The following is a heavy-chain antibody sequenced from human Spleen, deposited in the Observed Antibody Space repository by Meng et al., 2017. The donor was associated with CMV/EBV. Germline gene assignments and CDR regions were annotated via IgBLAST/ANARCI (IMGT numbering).Heavy chain of an antibody. V-gene: IGHV3-7*01. J-gene: IGHJ4*02. CDR3: ARDGGRYCSSTSCLIDY. CDR1: GFTFSSYS. D-gene: IGHD2-2*01. CDR2: IKQDGSEK. Sequence: LSLTCAASGFTFSSYSMNWVRQAPGKGLEWVANIKQDGSEKYYVDSVKGRFTISRDNARNSLYLQMNSLRAEDTAVYYCARDGGRYCSSTSCLIDYWGQGTLVTVSS.